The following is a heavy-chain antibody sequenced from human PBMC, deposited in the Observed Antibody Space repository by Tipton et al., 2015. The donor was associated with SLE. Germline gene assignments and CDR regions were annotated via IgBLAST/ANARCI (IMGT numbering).Heavy chain of an antibody. CDR2: VSDSGST. CDR1: GGSISSYY. J-gene: IGHJ6*02. V-gene: IGHV4-59*01. Sequence: TLSLTCTVFGGSISSYYWSWIHQPPGKGLEWIGYVSDSGSTRYNPSLKSRVSISLDTSNNQFSLKLSSVTAADTAVYYCVRDHDHDLWSAYPDYYGRDVWGQGTTVTVS. CDR3: VRDHDHDLWSAYPDYYGRDV. D-gene: IGHD3-3*01.